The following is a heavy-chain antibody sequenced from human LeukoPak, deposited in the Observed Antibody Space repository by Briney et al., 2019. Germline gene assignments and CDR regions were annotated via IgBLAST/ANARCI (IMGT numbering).Heavy chain of an antibody. CDR2: INPSGGST. Sequence: GASVKVSCKASGYTFTSYYMHWVRQAPGQGLEWMGIINPSGGSTSYAQKFQGRVTMTRDMSTSTVYMELSSLRSEDTAVYYCARNALITMVRGAYDYWGQGTLVTVSS. V-gene: IGHV1-46*01. CDR3: ARNALITMVRGAYDY. J-gene: IGHJ4*02. D-gene: IGHD3-10*01. CDR1: GYTFTSYY.